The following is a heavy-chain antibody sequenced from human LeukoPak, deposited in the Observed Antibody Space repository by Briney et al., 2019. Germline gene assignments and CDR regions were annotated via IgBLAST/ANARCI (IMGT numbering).Heavy chain of an antibody. CDR3: AKDQRYFDWLLRGGRFDY. Sequence: PGGSLRLSCAASGFTFSSYGMSWVRQAPGKGLEWVSAISGSGGSTYYADSVKGRFTISRDNSKNTLYLQMNSLRAEDTAVYYCAKDQRYFDWLLRGGRFDYWGQGTLVAVSS. V-gene: IGHV3-23*01. D-gene: IGHD3-9*01. J-gene: IGHJ4*02. CDR1: GFTFSSYG. CDR2: ISGSGGST.